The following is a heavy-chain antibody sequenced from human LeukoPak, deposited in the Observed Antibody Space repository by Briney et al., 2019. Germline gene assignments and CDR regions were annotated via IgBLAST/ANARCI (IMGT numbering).Heavy chain of an antibody. V-gene: IGHV4-4*07. CDR3: VRDREGQWLAYFDY. J-gene: IGHJ4*02. CDR2: IYSSGNT. Sequence: SETLSLTCTVSRGSLSSYYWSWIRQPAGKGLEWIGRIYSSGNTNYNPSLKSRVTMSVDTSKNLFSLKLSSVTAADTAVYYCVRDREGQWLAYFDYWGQGTLVTVSS. CDR1: RGSLSSYY. D-gene: IGHD6-19*01.